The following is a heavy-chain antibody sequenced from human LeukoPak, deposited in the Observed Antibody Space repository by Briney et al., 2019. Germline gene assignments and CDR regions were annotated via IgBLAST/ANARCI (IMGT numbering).Heavy chain of an antibody. V-gene: IGHV3-15*07. CDR3: APTRVMRCDY. J-gene: IGHJ4*02. D-gene: IGHD3-16*01. CDR2: IKSKTDGGTT. Sequence: GGSLRLSCAASGFIFSNAWMNWVRQARGKGLEWVGRIKSKTDGGTTDYAAPVKGRFTISRDDSKSTLYLQMNSLRAEDTAVYYCAPTRVMRCDYWGQGTLVTVSS. CDR1: GFIFSNAW.